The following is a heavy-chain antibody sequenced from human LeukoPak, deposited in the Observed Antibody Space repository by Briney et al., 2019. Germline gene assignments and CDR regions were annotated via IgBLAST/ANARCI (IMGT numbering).Heavy chain of an antibody. CDR2: IYYSGST. D-gene: IGHD2-21*02. CDR3: ARHGPSLGVVTATSGFDP. CDR1: GGSISSSSYY. J-gene: IGHJ5*02. Sequence: SETLSLTCTVSGGSISSSSYYWGWIRQPPGKGLEWIGSIYYSGSTYYNPSLKSRVTISVDTSKNQFSLKLSSVPAADTAVYYCARHGPSLGVVTATSGFDPWGQGTLVTVSS. V-gene: IGHV4-39*01.